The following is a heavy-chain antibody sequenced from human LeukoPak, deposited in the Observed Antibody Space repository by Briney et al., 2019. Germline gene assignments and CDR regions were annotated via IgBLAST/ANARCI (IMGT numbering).Heavy chain of an antibody. J-gene: IGHJ6*02. CDR2: IKQDGSEK. CDR3: ARLYYYYSMDV. V-gene: IGHV3-7*01. Sequence: GGSLRLSCAASGFTFSSYWMSWVRQAPGKGLEWVANIKQDGSEKYYVDSVKGRFTIPRDNAKNSLYLQMNSLRAEDTAVYYCARLYYYYSMDVWGQGTTVTVSS. CDR1: GFTFSSYW.